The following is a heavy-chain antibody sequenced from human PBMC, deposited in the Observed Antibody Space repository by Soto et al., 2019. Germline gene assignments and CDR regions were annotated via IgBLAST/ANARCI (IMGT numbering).Heavy chain of an antibody. CDR3: VKQDGYSYXFDS. J-gene: IGHJ3*02. D-gene: IGHD5-18*01. CDR2: VYNDGSNK. V-gene: IGHV3-30*02. CDR1: GFSFSSYG. Sequence: GGSLRLSCAGSGFSFSSYGMHWVRQAPGKGLEWVAIVYNDGSNKYYGDSVKGRFTISRDNSKNTLYLQMSSLRAEDTAVYYCVKQDGYSYXFDSWGQGTMVTVSS.